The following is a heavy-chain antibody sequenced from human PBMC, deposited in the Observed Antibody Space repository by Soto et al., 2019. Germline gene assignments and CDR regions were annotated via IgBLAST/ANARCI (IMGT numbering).Heavy chain of an antibody. V-gene: IGHV3-23*01. CDR2: ISGSGGST. CDR1: GFTFSSYA. Sequence: GGSLRLSCAASGFTFSSYAMSWVRQAPGKGLEWVSAISGSGGSTYYADSVKGRFTISRDNAKNSLYLQMNSLRDEDTAVYYCAREAHQPNPYDFWTGTNRGWFDPWGQGTLVTVSS. J-gene: IGHJ5*02. D-gene: IGHD3-3*01. CDR3: AREAHQPNPYDFWTGTNRGWFDP.